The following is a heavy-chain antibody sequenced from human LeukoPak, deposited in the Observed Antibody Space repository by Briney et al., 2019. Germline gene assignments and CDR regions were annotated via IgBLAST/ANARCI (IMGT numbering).Heavy chain of an antibody. V-gene: IGHV3-21*01. Sequence: PGGSLRLSCAASGFTFSSYSMTRVRQAPGKGLEWVSSISSSSSYIYYADSVKGRFTISRDNAKNPLYLQMNSLRAEDTAVYYCARDNYYYDSSGYYYVDYWGQGTLVTVSS. CDR1: GFTFSSYS. CDR3: ARDNYYYDSSGYYYVDY. CDR2: ISSSSSYI. D-gene: IGHD3-22*01. J-gene: IGHJ4*02.